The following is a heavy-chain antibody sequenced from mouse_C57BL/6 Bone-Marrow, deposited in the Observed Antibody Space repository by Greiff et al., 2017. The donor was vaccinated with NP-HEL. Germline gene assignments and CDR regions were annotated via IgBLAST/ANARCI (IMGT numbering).Heavy chain of an antibody. D-gene: IGHD4-1*02. Sequence: QVQLQQSGAELVKPGASVKLSCKASGYTFTSYWMQWVKQRPGQGLEWIGEIDPSDSYTNYNQKFKGKATLTVDTSSSTAYMQLSSLTSEDSAVYYCASPTGTDWYFDVWGTGTTVTVSA. CDR2: IDPSDSYT. CDR1: GYTFTSYW. CDR3: ASPTGTDWYFDV. J-gene: IGHJ1*03. V-gene: IGHV1-50*01.